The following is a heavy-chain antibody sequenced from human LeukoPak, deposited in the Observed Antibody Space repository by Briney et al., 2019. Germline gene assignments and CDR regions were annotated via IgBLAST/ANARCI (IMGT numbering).Heavy chain of an antibody. CDR1: GSNLSGYC. CDR3: AKGSSRLLRPPTDF. V-gene: IGHV3-23*01. J-gene: IGHJ4*02. D-gene: IGHD3-22*01. CDR2: VGFNGVTR. Sequence: GGSLRLSCVASGSNLSGYCMSWVRQAPGKGLVWVSVVGFNGVTRFYADSVKDRFIVSRDNAKNTLHLEMKGLRAEDSAFYYCAKGSSRLLRPPTDFWGEGILVTVSS.